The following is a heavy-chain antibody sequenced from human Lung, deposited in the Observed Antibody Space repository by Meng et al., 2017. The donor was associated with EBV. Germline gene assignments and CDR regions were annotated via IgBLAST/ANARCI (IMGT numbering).Heavy chain of an antibody. D-gene: IGHD2-15*01. CDR1: GYPFTSYD. Sequence: AEVKKPGGPGKGSSTASGYPFTSYDITWVRQATGQGREWMGWMNPNSGNTGYAQKFQGRVTMPRNTSISTAYMELSSLRSEHTAVYYCARGYCSGGSCPVFDPWGQGTLVTVSS. CDR3: ARGYCSGGSCPVFDP. J-gene: IGHJ5*02. CDR2: MNPNSGNT. V-gene: IGHV1-8*01.